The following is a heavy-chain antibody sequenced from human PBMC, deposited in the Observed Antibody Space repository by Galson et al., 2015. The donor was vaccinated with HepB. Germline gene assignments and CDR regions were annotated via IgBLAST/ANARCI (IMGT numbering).Heavy chain of an antibody. D-gene: IGHD6-6*01. CDR2: ISGSGGTT. CDR3: AKDRNSTSPGTYGMDV. V-gene: IGHV3-23*01. Sequence: SLRLSCAASGFPFSTYTMSWVRQAPGKGLEWVSAISGSGGTTYYADSVRGRFTISRDNTKRTLYLQMNRLRDEDTALYYCAKDRNSTSPGTYGMDVWGQGTTVTVFS. CDR1: GFPFSTYT. J-gene: IGHJ6*02.